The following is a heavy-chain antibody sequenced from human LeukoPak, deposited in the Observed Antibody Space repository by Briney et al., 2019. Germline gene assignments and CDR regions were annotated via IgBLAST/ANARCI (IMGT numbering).Heavy chain of an antibody. J-gene: IGHJ5*02. CDR1: GFAFSNYG. V-gene: IGHV3-23*01. D-gene: IGHD3-10*01. Sequence: PGGSLRLSCAASGFAFSNYGMSWVRQAPGKGLEWVSGISGSGGRTDYADSVKGRFTISRDNSKSTLYLQMNSLRAEDTAVYYCARDRGAIVRSWFDPWGQGTLVTVSS. CDR2: ISGSGGRT. CDR3: ARDRGAIVRSWFDP.